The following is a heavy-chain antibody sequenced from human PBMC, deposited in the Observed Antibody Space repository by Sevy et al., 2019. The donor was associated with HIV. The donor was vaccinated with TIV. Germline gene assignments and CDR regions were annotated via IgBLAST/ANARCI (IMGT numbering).Heavy chain of an antibody. CDR2: IQRDGSDK. CDR1: GFIFSNYW. J-gene: IGHJ5*02. Sequence: GGSLRLSCAASGFIFSNYWMTWVRQFPGKGLEWVASIQRDGSDKYYVDSVKGRFTISRDNAKNSLYLQMNNLRVDDTALYYCARDAAVAGANWFDPWGQGTLVTVSS. V-gene: IGHV3-7*03. D-gene: IGHD6-19*01. CDR3: ARDAAVAGANWFDP.